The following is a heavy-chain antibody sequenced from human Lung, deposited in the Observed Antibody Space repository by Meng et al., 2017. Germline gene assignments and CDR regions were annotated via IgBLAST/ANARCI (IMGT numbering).Heavy chain of an antibody. Sequence: GESLKISCAASGFTFSSYAMSWVRQAPGKGLEWVSAISDSGGSTYYADSVKGRFTISRDNSKNTLYLQMNSLRAEDTAVYYCAKDFRNDGGYDGSFDYWGQGTLVTVSS. V-gene: IGHV3-23*01. CDR2: ISDSGGST. J-gene: IGHJ4*02. CDR1: GFTFSSYA. CDR3: AKDFRNDGGYDGSFDY. D-gene: IGHD5-12*01.